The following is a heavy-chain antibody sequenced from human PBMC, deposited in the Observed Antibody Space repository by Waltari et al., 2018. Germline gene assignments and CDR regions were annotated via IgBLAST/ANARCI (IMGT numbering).Heavy chain of an antibody. D-gene: IGHD6-19*01. CDR3: ARDEVAGKGVFDY. CDR1: GYTFTGYH. V-gene: IGHV1-2*06. Sequence: QVQLVQSGAEVKKPGASVKVSCKDSGYTFTGYHMHWVRQAPGQGLEWMGRINPNSGGTNYAQKFQGRVTMTRDTSISTAYMELSRLRSDDTAVYYCARDEVAGKGVFDYWGQGTLVTVSS. CDR2: INPNSGGT. J-gene: IGHJ4*02.